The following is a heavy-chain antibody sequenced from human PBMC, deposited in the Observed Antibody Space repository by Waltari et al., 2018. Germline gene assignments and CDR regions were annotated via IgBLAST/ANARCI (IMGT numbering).Heavy chain of an antibody. Sequence: AMHWVRQAPGKGLEWVAVISYDGSNKYYADSVKGRFTISRDNSKNTLYLQMNSLRAEDTAVYYCARDLGIAAEPYYYYGMDVWGQGTTVTVSS. CDR2: ISYDGSNK. D-gene: IGHD6-13*01. J-gene: IGHJ6*02. CDR1: A. CDR3: ARDLGIAAEPYYYYGMDV. V-gene: IGHV3-30*01.